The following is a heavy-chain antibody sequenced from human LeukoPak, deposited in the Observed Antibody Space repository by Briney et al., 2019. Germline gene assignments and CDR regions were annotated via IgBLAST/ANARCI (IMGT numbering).Heavy chain of an antibody. J-gene: IGHJ6*03. V-gene: IGHV3-7*01. D-gene: IGHD5-24*01. Sequence: GGSLRLSCAASGFSFDSYGMHWVRQAPGKGPQWVANINEDGTEKHYVGSVRGRFTISRDNAESSLHLQMNSLRPDDLGVYYCARGETMDVWGKGTMVTVSS. CDR3: ARGETMDV. CDR2: INEDGTEK. CDR1: GFSFDSYG.